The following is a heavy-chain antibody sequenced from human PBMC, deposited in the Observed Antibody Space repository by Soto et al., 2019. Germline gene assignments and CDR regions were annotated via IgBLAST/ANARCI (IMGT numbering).Heavy chain of an antibody. V-gene: IGHV3-23*01. J-gene: IGHJ6*02. CDR2: ISGSGGST. D-gene: IGHD2-2*02. CDR1: GFTFSSYA. Sequence: QPGGSLRLSSAASGFTFSSYAMSWVRQAPGKGLEWVSAISGSGGSTYYADSVKGRFTISRDNSKNALYLQMNSLRAEDTAVYYCAKDLSVVVPAAIRQYYYYYGKDVWGQGSTVTVSS. CDR3: AKDLSVVVPAAIRQYYYYYGKDV.